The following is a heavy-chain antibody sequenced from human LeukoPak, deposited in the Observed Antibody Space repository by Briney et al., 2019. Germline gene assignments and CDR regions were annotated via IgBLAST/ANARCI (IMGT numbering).Heavy chain of an antibody. CDR1: GYSFTSYW. Sequence: KCGESLKISCKGSGYSFTSYWIGWVRQMPGKGLEWMGIIYPGDSDTRYSPSFQGQVTISADKSISTAYLQWSSLKASDTAMYYCARTHYYDSSGYYNYWYFDLWGRGTLVTVSS. CDR2: IYPGDSDT. J-gene: IGHJ2*01. D-gene: IGHD3-22*01. V-gene: IGHV5-51*01. CDR3: ARTHYYDSSGYYNYWYFDL.